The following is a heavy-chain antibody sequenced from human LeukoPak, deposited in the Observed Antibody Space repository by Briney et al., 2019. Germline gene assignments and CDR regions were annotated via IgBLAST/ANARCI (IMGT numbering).Heavy chain of an antibody. D-gene: IGHD3-22*01. V-gene: IGHV3-23*01. CDR1: GFTFSSYA. Sequence: GGSLRLSCAASGFTFSSYAMSWVRQAPGKGLEWVSAISGSGGSTYYADSVKGRFTISRDNSKNTLYLQMNGLRAEDTALYYCAKDQVAYYDSSGYPFWGQGTPVTVSS. J-gene: IGHJ4*02. CDR2: ISGSGGST. CDR3: AKDQVAYYDSSGYPF.